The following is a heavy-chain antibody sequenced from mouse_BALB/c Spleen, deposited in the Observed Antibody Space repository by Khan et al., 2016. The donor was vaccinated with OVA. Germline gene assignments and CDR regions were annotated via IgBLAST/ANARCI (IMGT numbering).Heavy chain of an antibody. CDR3: ARAGYGGFAY. Sequence: EVELVESGGGLVKPGGSLKLSCAASGFTFSDYYMYWVRQTPEKRLEWVATISDGGGSPSYLDSVKGRFTISRDNAKNSLYLHMSSLKYEDTARYYSARAGYGGFAYWGQGTLVTVSA. V-gene: IGHV5-4*02. D-gene: IGHD1-1*02. CDR1: GFTFSDYY. J-gene: IGHJ3*01. CDR2: ISDGGGSP.